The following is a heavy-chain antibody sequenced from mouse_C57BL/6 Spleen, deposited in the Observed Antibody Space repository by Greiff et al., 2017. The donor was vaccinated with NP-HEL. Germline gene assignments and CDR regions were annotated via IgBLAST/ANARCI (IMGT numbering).Heavy chain of an antibody. CDR2: IDTNSGGT. D-gene: IGHD2-5*01. V-gene: IGHV1-72*01. J-gene: IGHJ4*01. Sequence: QVQLQQPGAELVKPGASVKLSCKASGYTFTSYWMHWVKQRPGRGLEWIGRIDTNSGGTKYNEKLKSKATLTVDKPSSTAYMQLSSLTSEDSAVYYCARAYSNYLAMDYWGQGTSVTVSS. CDR3: ARAYSNYLAMDY. CDR1: GYTFTSYW.